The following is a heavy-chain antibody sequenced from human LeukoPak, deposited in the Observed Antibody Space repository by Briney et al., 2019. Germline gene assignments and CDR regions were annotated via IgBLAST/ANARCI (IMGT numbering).Heavy chain of an antibody. CDR1: GGSISSSDW. Sequence: SETLSLTCAVSGGSISSSDWWSWVRQPPGKGLEWIGEIYHSRSTNYNPSLKSRVTISVDKSKNQFSLNLSSVTAADTAVYYCARDRRYYDSSAYIRGFDYWGQGTLVTASS. V-gene: IGHV4-4*02. CDR3: ARDRRYYDSSAYIRGFDY. D-gene: IGHD3-22*01. CDR2: IYHSRST. J-gene: IGHJ4*02.